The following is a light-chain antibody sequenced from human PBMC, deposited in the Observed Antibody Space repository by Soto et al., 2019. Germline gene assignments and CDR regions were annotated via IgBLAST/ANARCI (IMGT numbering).Light chain of an antibody. CDR1: QSVRSTY. V-gene: IGKV3-20*01. CDR2: GAS. CDR3: QQYGTSPVT. J-gene: IGKJ2*01. Sequence: EIVLTQSPGTLSLSPGERATLSCRASQSVRSTYLAWYQQKPGQAPRLLIYGASSRATGIPDRFSGSGSGTDFTLTITRLEPEDFAGFYCQQYGTSPVTFGQGTKLQIK.